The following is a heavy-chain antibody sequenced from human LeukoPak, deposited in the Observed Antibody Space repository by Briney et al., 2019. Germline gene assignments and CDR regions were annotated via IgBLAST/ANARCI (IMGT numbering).Heavy chain of an antibody. D-gene: IGHD3-3*01. CDR2: VSSNGST. CDR3: ARGYYGFFDY. V-gene: IGHV4-61*02. CDR1: GGSISSGPYY. J-gene: IGHJ4*02. Sequence: SETLSLTCSVSGGSISSGPYYWNWIRQSAGEGLEWIGRVSSNGSTNYNPSLKSRVTISLDTSKNQFSLKLSSVTAADTAVYSCARGYYGFFDYWGQGTLVTVSS.